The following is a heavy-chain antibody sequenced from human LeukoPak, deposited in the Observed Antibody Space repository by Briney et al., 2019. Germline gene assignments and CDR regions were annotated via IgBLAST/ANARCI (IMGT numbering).Heavy chain of an antibody. CDR2: IYYSGST. D-gene: IGHD3-10*01. CDR3: ARYGSGTYPRFDY. V-gene: IGHV4-59*08. CDR1: GGSIRGYY. Sequence: SETLSLTCTVSGGSIRGYYWSWIRQPPGKGLEWIGYIYYSGSTNYNRSLQSRVTISVDTSKNQFSLNLTSVTAADTAVYYCARYGSGTYPRFDYWGQGILVTVSS. J-gene: IGHJ4*02.